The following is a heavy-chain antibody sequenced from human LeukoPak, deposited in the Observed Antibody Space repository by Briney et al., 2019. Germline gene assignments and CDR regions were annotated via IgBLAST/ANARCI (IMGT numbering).Heavy chain of an antibody. CDR3: ARVLSYADV. J-gene: IGHJ6*04. CDR1: GGSISSCSYY. D-gene: IGHD3-16*02. V-gene: IGHV4-39*07. Sequence: SETLSLTCTVSGGSISSCSYYWGWIRQPPGKGLEWIGSIYYSGSTYYNPSLKSRVTISVDTSKNQFSLKLSSVTAADTAVYYCARVLSYADVWGKGTTVTVSS. CDR2: IYYSGST.